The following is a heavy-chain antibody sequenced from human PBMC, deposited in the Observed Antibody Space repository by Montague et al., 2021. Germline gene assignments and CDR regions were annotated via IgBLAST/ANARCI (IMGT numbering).Heavy chain of an antibody. D-gene: IGHD3-16*01. Sequence: SETLSLTCNVSGYSITSDYYWGWLQQSPEGGLEWSGSVYHTGGTYYSPFLKRRVTIPVHTSKNQVSLRLNSVIAADTALYYCARIGGGDYSVSWGQGILVTVSP. V-gene: IGHV4-38-2*02. J-gene: IGHJ4*02. CDR2: VYHTGGT. CDR1: GYSITSDYY. CDR3: ARIGGGDYSVS.